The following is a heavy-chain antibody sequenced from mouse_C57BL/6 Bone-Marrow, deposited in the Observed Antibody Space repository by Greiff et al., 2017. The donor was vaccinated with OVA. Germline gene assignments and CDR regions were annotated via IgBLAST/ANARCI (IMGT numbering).Heavy chain of an antibody. J-gene: IGHJ3*01. CDR2: ISYDGSN. CDR1: GYSITSGYY. CDR3: ALRAY. V-gene: IGHV3-6*01. Sequence: ESGPGLVKPSQSLSLTCSVTGYSITSGYYWNWIRQFPGNKLEWMGYISYDGSNNYNPSLKNRISITRDTSKNQFFLKLNSVTTEDTATYYCALRAYWGQGTLVTVSA.